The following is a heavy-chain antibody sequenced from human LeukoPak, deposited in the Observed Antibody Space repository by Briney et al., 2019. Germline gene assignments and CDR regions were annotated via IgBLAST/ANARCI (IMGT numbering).Heavy chain of an antibody. V-gene: IGHV5-51*01. J-gene: IGHJ4*02. D-gene: IGHD6-6*01. CDR2: IYPGDSDS. CDR3: ASFKWNRRIAARQEDYFDY. Sequence: GESLKISCKGSGYSFPTYWIGWARQMPGKGLEWMGIIYPGDSDSRYSPSFQGQVTISADKSISTAYLQWSSLKASDTAMYYCASFKWNRRIAARQEDYFDYWGQGTLVTVSS. CDR1: GYSFPTYW.